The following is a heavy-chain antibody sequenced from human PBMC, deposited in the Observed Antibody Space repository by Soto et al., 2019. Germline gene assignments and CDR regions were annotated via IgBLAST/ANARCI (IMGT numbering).Heavy chain of an antibody. V-gene: IGHV4-39*01. J-gene: IGHJ3*02. CDR3: APFGFTYGDYEGAFDI. Sequence: QLQLQESGPGLGKPSETLSLTCTVSGGSISSSSYYWGWIRQPPGKGLEWIGSIYYSGSTYYNPSLKSRVTISVDTSKNQFSLKLSSVTAADTAVYYCAPFGFTYGDYEGAFDIWGQGTMVTVSS. CDR2: IYYSGST. CDR1: GGSISSSSYY. D-gene: IGHD4-17*01.